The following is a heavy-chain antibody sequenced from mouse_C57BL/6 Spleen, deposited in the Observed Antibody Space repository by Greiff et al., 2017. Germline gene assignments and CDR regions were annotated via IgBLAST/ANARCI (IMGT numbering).Heavy chain of an antibody. J-gene: IGHJ3*01. D-gene: IGHD1-1*01. V-gene: IGHV1-69*01. CDR2: IDPSDSYT. Sequence: QVQLQQPGAELVMPGASVKLSCKASGYTFTSYWMRWVKQRPGQGLEWIGEIDPSDSYTNYNQKFKGKSTLTVDKSSSTAYMQLSSLTPEDSAVYYCARSSPSSYGFAYWGQGTLVTVSA. CDR3: ARSSPSSYGFAY. CDR1: GYTFTSYW.